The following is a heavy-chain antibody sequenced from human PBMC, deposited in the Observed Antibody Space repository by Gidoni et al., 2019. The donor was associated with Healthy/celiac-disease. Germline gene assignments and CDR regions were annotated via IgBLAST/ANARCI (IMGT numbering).Heavy chain of an antibody. CDR2: INPSGGST. CDR3: ARARGFWSGKGLMDV. Sequence: QVQLVQSGAEVKKPGASVKVSCKASGYTFTSYYMHWVRQAPGQGLECMGIINPSGGSTSYAQKFQGRVTMTRDTSTSTVYMELSSLRSEDTAVYYCARARGFWSGKGLMDVWGQGTTVTVSS. CDR1: GYTFTSYY. D-gene: IGHD3-3*01. J-gene: IGHJ6*02. V-gene: IGHV1-46*03.